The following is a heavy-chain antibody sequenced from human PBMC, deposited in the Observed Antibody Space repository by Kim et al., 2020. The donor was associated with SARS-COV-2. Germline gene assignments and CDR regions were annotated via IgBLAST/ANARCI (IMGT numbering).Heavy chain of an antibody. V-gene: IGHV1-69*04. CDR1: GGTFSNYA. D-gene: IGHD3-22*01. CDR2: IIPILGKP. Sequence: SVKVSCKAYGGTFSNYAISWVRQAPGQGLEWMGRIIPILGKPNYAQKFQGRVTITADKSTGTAYMEVSNLRSEDTAVYYCAKHSHTLSMIYYDMDIWGHGTTVTVSS. CDR3: AKHSHTLSMIYYDMDI. J-gene: IGHJ6*02.